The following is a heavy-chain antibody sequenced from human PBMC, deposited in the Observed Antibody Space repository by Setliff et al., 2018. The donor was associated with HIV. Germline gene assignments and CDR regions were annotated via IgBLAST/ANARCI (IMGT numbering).Heavy chain of an antibody. CDR3: ARADYDSGTYYFDF. V-gene: IGHV4-59*01. J-gene: IGHJ4*01. CDR2: VYYSGST. D-gene: IGHD3-22*01. CDR1: GASISNYY. Sequence: SETLSLTCTVSGASISNYYWSWIRQPPGKVLEWLGYVYYSGSTSYNPSLKSRLTISVDTSKNHFSLRLSSVTAADTAVYYCARADYDSGTYYFDFWGHGTLVTVSS.